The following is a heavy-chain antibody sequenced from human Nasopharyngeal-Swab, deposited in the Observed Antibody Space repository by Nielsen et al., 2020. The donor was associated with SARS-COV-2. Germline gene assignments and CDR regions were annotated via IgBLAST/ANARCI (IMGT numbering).Heavy chain of an antibody. D-gene: IGHD2-21*02. CDR2: FYYSGST. J-gene: IGHJ6*02. CDR1: GGSIRSTIYY. CDR3: ARLGWAGGGWRGGGDS. Sequence: SETLSLTCTVSGGSIRSTIYYWGWIRQPPGKGLEWIGNFYYSGSTYYNPSLKSRITISVDASKNQFSLKLSSVTAADTAVYYCARLGWAGGGWRGGGDSWGQGTTVTVSS. V-gene: IGHV4-39*01.